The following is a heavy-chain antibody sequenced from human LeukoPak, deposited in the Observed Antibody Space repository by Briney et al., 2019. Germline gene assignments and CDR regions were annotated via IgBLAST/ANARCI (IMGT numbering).Heavy chain of an antibody. J-gene: IGHJ4*02. CDR1: GFTFSSYA. V-gene: IGHV3-23*01. D-gene: IGHD2-8*01. CDR2: ISGSGGNT. Sequence: GGSLRLSCAASGFTFSSYAMSWVRQAPGKGLEWVSGISGSGGNTFYADSVKGRFTISRDNSKSTLSLQMNSLRAEDTAVYYCAKEMGVVLMVYALDYWGQGNLVTVSS. CDR3: AKEMGVVLMVYALDY.